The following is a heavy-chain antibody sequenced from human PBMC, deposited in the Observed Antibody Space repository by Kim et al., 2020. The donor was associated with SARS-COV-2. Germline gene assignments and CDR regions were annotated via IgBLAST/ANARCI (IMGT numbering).Heavy chain of an antibody. Sequence: GGSLRLSCAASGITFSSHWMSWLRQAPGKGLEWVANIKPDGNKKYYVDSVKGRFTISRDNAKNSLYLQMNSLRTEDTAVYYCATASVAARRSFDCWGLGSLVTVSS. CDR1: GITFSSHW. J-gene: IGHJ4*02. V-gene: IGHV3-7*01. D-gene: IGHD6-19*01. CDR2: IKPDGNKK. CDR3: ATASVAARRSFDC.